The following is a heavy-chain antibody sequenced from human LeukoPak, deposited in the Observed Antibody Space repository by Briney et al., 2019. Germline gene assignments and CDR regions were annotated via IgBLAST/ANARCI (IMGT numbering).Heavy chain of an antibody. V-gene: IGHV3-48*02. Sequence: GGSLRLSCAASGFTFSSYSMNWVRQAPGKGLEWISYISGSSSTIYYADSVKGRFTISRDNAKNSPYLQMNSLRDEDTAVFYCAREGPSDFDSWGQGTLITVSS. CDR1: GFTFSSYS. CDR3: AREGPSDFDS. D-gene: IGHD2-2*01. J-gene: IGHJ4*02. CDR2: ISGSSSTI.